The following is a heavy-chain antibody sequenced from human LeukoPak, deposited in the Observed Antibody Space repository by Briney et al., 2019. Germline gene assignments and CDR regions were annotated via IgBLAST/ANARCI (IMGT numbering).Heavy chain of an antibody. CDR3: ARRSRTGRGAFDI. V-gene: IGHV4-34*01. CDR1: GGSISGYY. J-gene: IGHJ3*02. D-gene: IGHD7-27*01. CDR2: INHSGST. Sequence: SETLSLTCTVSGGSISGYYWSWIRQPPGKGLEWIGEINHSGSTNYNPSLKSRVTISVDTSKNQFSLKLSSVTAADTAVYYCARRSRTGRGAFDIWGQGTMVTVSS.